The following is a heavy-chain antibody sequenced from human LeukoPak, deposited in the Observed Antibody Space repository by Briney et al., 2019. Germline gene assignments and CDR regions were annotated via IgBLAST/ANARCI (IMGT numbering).Heavy chain of an antibody. CDR2: IYYSGST. D-gene: IGHD2-15*01. V-gene: IGHV4-59*01. CDR3: ARDCSGGSCYSGFDY. Sequence: SETLSLTCTVSGGSISSYYWSWIRHPPGKGLEWIGYIYYSGSTNYNPSLKSRVTISVDTSKNQFSLKLSSVTAADTAVYYCARDCSGGSCYSGFDYWGQGTLVTVSS. CDR1: GGSISSYY. J-gene: IGHJ4*02.